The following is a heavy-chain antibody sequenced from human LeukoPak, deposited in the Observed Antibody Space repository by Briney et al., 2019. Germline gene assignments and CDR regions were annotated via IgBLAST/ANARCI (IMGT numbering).Heavy chain of an antibody. CDR1: GFTFSSYW. D-gene: IGHD1-26*01. CDR3: ARARGGSNSDY. Sequence: GGTLRLSCAASGFTFSSYWMRWVRQAPGKGLDWVASINQDGSEKYYVDSVKGRFTISRDNAKNSLYLQMNSLRADDTAVYYCARARGGSNSDYWGQGTLVTVSS. CDR2: INQDGSEK. V-gene: IGHV3-7*05. J-gene: IGHJ4*02.